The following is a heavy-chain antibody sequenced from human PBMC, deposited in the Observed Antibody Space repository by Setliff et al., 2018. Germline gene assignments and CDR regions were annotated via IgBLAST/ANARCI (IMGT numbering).Heavy chain of an antibody. CDR3: ARSFNGYCSGGSCYSYYYYYYMDV. CDR2: IYYSGST. J-gene: IGHJ6*03. V-gene: IGHV4-59*11. D-gene: IGHD2-15*01. Sequence: PSETLSLTCTVSGGSISSHYWSWIRQPPGKGLEWIGYIYYSGSTNYNPSLKSRVTISVDTSKNQFSLKLSSVTAADTAVYYCARSFNGYCSGGSCYSYYYYYYMDVWGKGTTVTV. CDR1: GGSISSHY.